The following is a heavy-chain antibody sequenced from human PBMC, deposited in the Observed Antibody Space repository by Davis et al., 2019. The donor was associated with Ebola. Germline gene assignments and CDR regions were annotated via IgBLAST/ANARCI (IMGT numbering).Heavy chain of an antibody. V-gene: IGHV3-7*01. J-gene: IGHJ4*02. D-gene: IGHD2-2*01. CDR3: SRGGAGTSYYWVY. CDR2: INRDGTEK. CDR1: GFTFDDFA. Sequence: PGGSLRLSCAASGFTFDDFAMYWVRQAPGKGPEWVANINRDGTEKYYVDSVKGRFTISRDNAKNSLFLQMNSLRAEDTAVYYCSRGGAGTSYYWVYWGQGTLVTVSS.